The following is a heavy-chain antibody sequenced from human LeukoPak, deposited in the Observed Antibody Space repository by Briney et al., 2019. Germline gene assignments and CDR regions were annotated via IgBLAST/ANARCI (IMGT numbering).Heavy chain of an antibody. D-gene: IGHD3-10*01. J-gene: IGHJ4*02. CDR1: GFTFSNYA. CDR3: VRHAASGGSGVDH. Sequence: GGSLRLSCAASGFTFSNYAMHWVRQASGKGLEWVGRIRSKTNNYATAYAASVKDRFTISRDDSTNTAYLQMNSLKTEDTAVYYCVRHAASGGSGVDHWGQGTLVTVSS. CDR2: IRSKTNNYAT. V-gene: IGHV3-73*01.